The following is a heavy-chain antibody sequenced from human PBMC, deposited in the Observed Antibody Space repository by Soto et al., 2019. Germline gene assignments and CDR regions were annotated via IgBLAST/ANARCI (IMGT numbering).Heavy chain of an antibody. CDR3: AKGVVSGHYLSNGLDI. D-gene: IGHD4-17*01. Sequence: GGSLRLSCAASGFTFSIYVMSWVRQAPGKGLEWVSAISGSGGSTYYADSVKGRFTISRDNSKNTLYVQMNSLRAEDTAVYYCAKGVVSGHYLSNGLDIWGQGTLVTVSS. CDR2: ISGSGGST. CDR1: GFTFSIYV. J-gene: IGHJ3*02. V-gene: IGHV3-23*01.